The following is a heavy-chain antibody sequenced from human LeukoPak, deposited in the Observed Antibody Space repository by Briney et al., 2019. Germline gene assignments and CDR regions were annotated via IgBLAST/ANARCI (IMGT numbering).Heavy chain of an antibody. J-gene: IGHJ4*02. V-gene: IGHV4-59*08. D-gene: IGHD3-9*01. CDR3: ATGRSIRYFDY. Sequence: SETLSLTCTVSGVSIFSYYWNWIRQPPGKGLEWIGYVHYSGSTNYNPSLKSRVTISVDTSKSQFSLKLSSATAADTAVYYCATGRSIRYFDYWGQGTLLTVSS. CDR2: VHYSGST. CDR1: GVSIFSYY.